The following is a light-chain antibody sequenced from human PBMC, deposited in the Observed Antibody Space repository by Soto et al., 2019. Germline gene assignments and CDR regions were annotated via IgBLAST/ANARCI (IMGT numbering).Light chain of an antibody. Sequence: EIVLAQSPGTVSFSTGERATLSCRASQSVSSSYLAWYQQKPGQAPRLLIYGASSRATGIPDRFSGSGSGTDFTLTISRLEPEDFAVYYCQQYGSSPFTFGQGTRLENK. V-gene: IGKV3-20*01. CDR1: QSVSSSY. CDR3: QQYGSSPFT. CDR2: GAS. J-gene: IGKJ5*01.